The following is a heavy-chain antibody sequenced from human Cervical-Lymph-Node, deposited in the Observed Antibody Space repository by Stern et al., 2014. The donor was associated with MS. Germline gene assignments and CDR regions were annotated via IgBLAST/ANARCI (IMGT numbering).Heavy chain of an antibody. Sequence: MQLVQSGAEVKQPGESLKISCKASGYNFPDYWIGWVRQMPGTGLEWRAIIYPCYSDTRYSPSFQGQFTLSVDKSSSTAYLQWSSLKASDTALYYCARPKNYAAGNSPFDYWGQGTLVTVSS. V-gene: IGHV5-51*01. CDR2: IYPCYSDT. CDR3: ARPKNYAAGNSPFDY. J-gene: IGHJ4*02. D-gene: IGHD4/OR15-4a*01. CDR1: GYNFPDYW.